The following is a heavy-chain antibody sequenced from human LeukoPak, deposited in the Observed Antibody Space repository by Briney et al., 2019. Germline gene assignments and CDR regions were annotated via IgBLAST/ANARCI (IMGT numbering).Heavy chain of an antibody. CDR2: IYYTGGT. CDR3: ARLTSSWYQDWYFDL. Sequence: SETLSLTCSVSGYSISSGYYWGWIRQPPGRGLEWIGSIYYTGGTLYNASLKSRVTMSVDTSKKQFSLKLSSVTAADTAVYYCARLTSSWYQDWYFDLWGRGTLVTVSS. D-gene: IGHD6-13*01. J-gene: IGHJ2*01. CDR1: GYSISSGYY. V-gene: IGHV4-38-2*02.